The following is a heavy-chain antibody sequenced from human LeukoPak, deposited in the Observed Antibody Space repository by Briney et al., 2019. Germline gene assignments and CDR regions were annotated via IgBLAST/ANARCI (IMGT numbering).Heavy chain of an antibody. V-gene: IGHV3-9*01. Sequence: GRSLRLSCAASGFTFDDYAMHWVRQAPGKGLEWVSGNSWNSGSIGYADSVKGRFTISRDNAKNSLYLQMNSLRAEDTALYYCAKDKRGGYSYGYFWFDPWGQGTLVTVSS. CDR3: AKDKRGGYSYGYFWFDP. J-gene: IGHJ5*02. CDR1: GFTFDDYA. D-gene: IGHD5-18*01. CDR2: NSWNSGSI.